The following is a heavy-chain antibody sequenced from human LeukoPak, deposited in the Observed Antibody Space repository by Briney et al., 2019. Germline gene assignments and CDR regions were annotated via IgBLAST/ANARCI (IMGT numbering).Heavy chain of an antibody. CDR3: ARVHYYDSGGYFGGYFDY. D-gene: IGHD3-22*01. CDR2: IYTSGST. CDR1: GGSISNYY. V-gene: IGHV4-4*07. J-gene: IGHJ4*02. Sequence: PSETLSLTCSVSGGSISNYYWSWIRQPAGKGLEWIGRIYTSGSTNYNPSLKSRVTMSVDTPKNQFSLKMSSVTAADTAVYYCARVHYYDSGGYFGGYFDYWGQGRLVTVSS.